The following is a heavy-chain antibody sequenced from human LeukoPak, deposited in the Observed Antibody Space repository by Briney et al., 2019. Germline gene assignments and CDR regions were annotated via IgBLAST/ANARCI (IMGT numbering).Heavy chain of an antibody. Sequence: PGRSLRLSCAASGFTFSSYGMHWARQAPGKGLEWVAVIWYDGSNKYYADSVKGRFTISRDNSKNTLYLQMNSLRAEDTAVYYCASVNDYGDYHYGMDVWGQGTTVTVSS. CDR2: IWYDGSNK. D-gene: IGHD4-17*01. J-gene: IGHJ6*02. V-gene: IGHV3-33*01. CDR1: GFTFSSYG. CDR3: ASVNDYGDYHYGMDV.